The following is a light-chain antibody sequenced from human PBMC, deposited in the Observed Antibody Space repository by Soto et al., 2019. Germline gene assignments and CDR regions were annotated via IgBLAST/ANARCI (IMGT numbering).Light chain of an antibody. J-gene: IGLJ2*01. CDR3: CSYTRSDTLL. V-gene: IGLV1-51*02. CDR1: SSNIGNNY. Sequence: QSVLTQPPSVSAAPGQKVTISCSGSSSNIGNNYLSWYQQLPGTAPKLLIYENNKRPSGIPSRFSGSKSGNTASLTISGLRAEDEADYYCCSYTRSDTLLFGGGTKVTVL. CDR2: ENN.